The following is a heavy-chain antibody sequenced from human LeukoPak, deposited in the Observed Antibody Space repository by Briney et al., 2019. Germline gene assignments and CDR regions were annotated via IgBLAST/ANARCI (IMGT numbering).Heavy chain of an antibody. D-gene: IGHD7-27*01. V-gene: IGHV3-21*01. CDR1: GFTFSTSN. J-gene: IGHJ4*02. Sequence: PGGSLRLSCAASGFTFSTSNMNWVRQTPEKGLEWVSTITPGGSNMYYHDSVKGRFTISRDNAKNLLFLQMNSLRAEDTAVYYCARGYPRWGSKSGYWGQGTLVTVSS. CDR3: ARGYPRWGSKSGY. CDR2: ITPGGSNM.